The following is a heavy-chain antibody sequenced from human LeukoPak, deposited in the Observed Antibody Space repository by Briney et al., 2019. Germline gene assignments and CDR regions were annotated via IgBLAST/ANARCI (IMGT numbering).Heavy chain of an antibody. CDR2: ISWNSGSI. J-gene: IGHJ4*02. Sequence: AGGSLRLSCAASGFTFDDYAMHWVRQAPGKGLEWVSGISWNSGSIGYADSVKGRFTISRDNAKNSLYLQMNSLRAEDTAVYYCARVSGYRTLSFDYWGQGTLVTVSS. CDR3: ARVSGYRTLSFDY. V-gene: IGHV3-9*01. CDR1: GFTFDDYA. D-gene: IGHD6-25*01.